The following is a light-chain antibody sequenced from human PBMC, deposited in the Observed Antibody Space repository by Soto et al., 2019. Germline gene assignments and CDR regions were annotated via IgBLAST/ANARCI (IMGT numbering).Light chain of an antibody. CDR3: QQYGSSPVT. Sequence: EIVLTQSPGTLSLSPGERDTLSCRADRIVTISYLAWYQQKPGQAPSLLIYGASRRATGIPGRFSGSGSGTDFTLTISRLEPEDCAVYFCQQYGSSPVTFGQGTRLEIK. CDR2: GAS. J-gene: IGKJ5*01. V-gene: IGKV3-20*01. CDR1: RIVTISY.